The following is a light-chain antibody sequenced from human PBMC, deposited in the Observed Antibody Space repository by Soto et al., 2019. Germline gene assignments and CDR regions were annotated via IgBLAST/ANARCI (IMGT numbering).Light chain of an antibody. Sequence: EIVSRQSPGTLSLSPGERATLSCRASQSVGRSLAWHKQKPGQAPRLLINDASNRATGIPARFSGTGSETDFTLTISGLQSEDSAVYFCQQYNNWPFSFGQGTRLEIK. J-gene: IGKJ5*01. CDR1: QSVGRS. CDR2: DAS. CDR3: QQYNNWPFS. V-gene: IGKV3-11*01.